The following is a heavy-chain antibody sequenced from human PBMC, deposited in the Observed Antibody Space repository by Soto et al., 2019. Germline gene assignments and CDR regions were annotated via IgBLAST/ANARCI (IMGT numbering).Heavy chain of an antibody. CDR1: GGSISSYY. V-gene: IGHV4-59*08. CDR2: IYSSGST. J-gene: IGHJ3*02. Sequence: QVQLQESGPGLVKPSETLSLTCTVSGGSISSYYWSWIRQPPGKGLEWIGYIYSSGSTNYNPSLKSRVSISVDTSKNHFSQMLSSVTAADTAVYFCARHVPVWSGGGYAFDIWGQGTMVTVSS. D-gene: IGHD3-16*01. CDR3: ARHVPVWSGGGYAFDI.